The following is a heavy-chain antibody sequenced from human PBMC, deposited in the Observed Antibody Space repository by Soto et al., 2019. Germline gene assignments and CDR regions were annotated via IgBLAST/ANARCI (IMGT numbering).Heavy chain of an antibody. CDR1: RLYFTRYL. D-gene: IGHD3-22*01. CDR3: AKESQSLLLEVGTDY. J-gene: IGHJ4*02. V-gene: IGHV3-30*18. CDR2: ISYDGSNK. Sequence: SLTLSGAASRLYFTRYLTHWLRQASAQWLEWVAVISYDGSNKYYADCVKGRFTSSRDNSKNTLYLQMNSLRAEDTAVYYCAKESQSLLLEVGTDYWGQGT.